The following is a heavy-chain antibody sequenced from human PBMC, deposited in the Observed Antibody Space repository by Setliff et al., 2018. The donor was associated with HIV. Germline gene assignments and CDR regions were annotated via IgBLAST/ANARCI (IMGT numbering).Heavy chain of an antibody. CDR3: ARGPSGGGFYYMDV. D-gene: IGHD2-15*01. CDR2: VFYTGSA. Sequence: SETLSLTCTVSGDTDFYWSWIRQPPGKGLEWIGYVFYTGSATYNPSLKSRVSISVDRSTNRFSLMLHSVTAADTAVYYCARGPSGGGFYYMDVWGKGTTVTVSS. J-gene: IGHJ6*03. CDR1: GDTDFY. V-gene: IGHV4-59*01.